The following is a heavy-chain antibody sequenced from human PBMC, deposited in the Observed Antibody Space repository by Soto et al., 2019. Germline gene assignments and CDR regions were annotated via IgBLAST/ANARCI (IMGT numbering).Heavy chain of an antibody. CDR2: ISSSSSYT. CDR3: ARPDSGWYYFDY. CDR1: GFTFSDYY. J-gene: IGHJ4*02. V-gene: IGHV3-11*06. D-gene: IGHD6-19*01. Sequence: QVQLVESGGGLVKPGGSLRLSCAASGFTFSDYYMSWIRQAPGKGLEWVSYISSSSSYTNYADSVKGRFTISRDNAKNSLYLQMNSLGAEDTAVYYCARPDSGWYYFDYWGQGTLVTVSS.